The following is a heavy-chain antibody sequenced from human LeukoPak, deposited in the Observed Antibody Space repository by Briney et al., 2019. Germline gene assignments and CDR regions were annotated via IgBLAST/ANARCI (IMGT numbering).Heavy chain of an antibody. CDR3: ARSGEPTYYYGSGSYGQGRSFDY. CDR2: IYHSGST. CDR1: GGSISSGGYY. V-gene: IGHV4-30-2*01. D-gene: IGHD3-10*01. J-gene: IGHJ4*02. Sequence: PSQTLSLTCTVSGGSISSGGYYWSWIRQPPGKGLEWIGYIYHSGSTYYNPSLKSRVTISVDRSKNQFSLKLSSVTAADTAVYYCARSGEPTYYYGSGSYGQGRSFDYWGQGTLVTVSS.